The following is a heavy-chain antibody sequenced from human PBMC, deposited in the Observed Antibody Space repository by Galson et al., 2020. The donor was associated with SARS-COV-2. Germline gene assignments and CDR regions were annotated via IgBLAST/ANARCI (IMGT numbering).Heavy chain of an antibody. D-gene: IGHD3-3*01. Sequence: SETLSLTCAVYGGSFSGYYWSWIRQPPGKGLEWIGYIYYSGSTYYNPSLKSRVTISVDTSKNQFSLKLSSVTAADTAVYYCARRVRITIFGVVDLSWFDPWGQGTLVTVSS. CDR3: ARRVRITIFGVVDLSWFDP. CDR1: GGSFSGYY. J-gene: IGHJ5*02. V-gene: IGHV4-34*09. CDR2: IYYSGST.